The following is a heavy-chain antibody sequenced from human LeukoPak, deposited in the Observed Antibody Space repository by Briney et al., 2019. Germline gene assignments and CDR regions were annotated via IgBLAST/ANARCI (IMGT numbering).Heavy chain of an antibody. J-gene: IGHJ6*03. Sequence: SVKVSCKASGYTFTSYYMHWVRQAPGQGLEWMGGIIPIFGTANYAQKFQGRVTITADRSTSTAYMELSSLRSEDTAVYYCATPSSSWSEGYYYYYYMDVWGKGTTVTVSS. CDR1: GYTFTSYY. CDR2: IIPIFGTA. V-gene: IGHV1-69*06. D-gene: IGHD6-13*01. CDR3: ATPSSSWSEGYYYYYYMDV.